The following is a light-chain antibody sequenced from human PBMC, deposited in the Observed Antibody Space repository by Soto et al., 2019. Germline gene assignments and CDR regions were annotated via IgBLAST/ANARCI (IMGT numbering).Light chain of an antibody. CDR2: DVS. CDR1: SSDVGGYNY. CDR3: SSYTSSSTSV. V-gene: IGLV2-14*01. Sequence: QSALTQPASVSGSPGQSITISCTGTSSDVGGYNYVSWYQQHPGKAPKLMIYDVSNRPSGVYNRFSGSKSGNTASLTISGIQAEDEADYYCSSYTSSSTSVFGGGTQLTVL. J-gene: IGLJ7*01.